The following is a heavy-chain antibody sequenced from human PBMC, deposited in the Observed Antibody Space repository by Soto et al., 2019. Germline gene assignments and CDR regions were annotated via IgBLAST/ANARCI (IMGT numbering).Heavy chain of an antibody. CDR1: GFSFSRHG. D-gene: IGHD6-19*01. CDR2: ISYDGSNQ. J-gene: IGHJ6*02. Sequence: PGGSLRLSCAASGFSFSRHGMHWVRLAPGKGLEWVAVISYDGSNQDYADSVKGRFSISRDNSKNTVYLQMNSLRVEDSAVYYCARDRSSTYYYYGMDLWGQGTTVTVSS. V-gene: IGHV3-30-3*01. CDR3: ARDRSSTYYYYGMDL.